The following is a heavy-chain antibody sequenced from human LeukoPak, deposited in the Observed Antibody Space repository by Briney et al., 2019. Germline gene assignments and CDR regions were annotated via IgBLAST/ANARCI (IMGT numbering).Heavy chain of an antibody. V-gene: IGHV3-21*04. CDR1: GFTFSSYS. CDR2: ISSSSSYI. D-gene: IGHD6-19*01. Sequence: GGSLRLSCAASGFTFSSYSMNWVRQAPGKGLEWVSSISSSSSYIYYADSVKGRFTISRDNAKNSLYLQMNSLRAEDTAVYYCAKDLYSSGWFDYWGQGTLVTVSS. J-gene: IGHJ4*02. CDR3: AKDLYSSGWFDY.